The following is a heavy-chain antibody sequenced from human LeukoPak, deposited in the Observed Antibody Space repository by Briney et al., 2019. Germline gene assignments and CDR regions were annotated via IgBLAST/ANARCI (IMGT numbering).Heavy chain of an antibody. CDR1: GFTLSSYS. V-gene: IGHV3-21*01. D-gene: IGHD3-3*01. CDR3: ARAFEYYDFWSGYYTAYFDY. Sequence: GGSLRLSCAASGFTLSSYSMNWVRQAPGKGLEWVSSISSSSSYRYYADSVKGRFTISRDNAKNSLYLQMNSLRAEDTAVYYCARAFEYYDFWSGYYTAYFDYWGQGTLVTVSS. J-gene: IGHJ4*02. CDR2: ISSSSSYR.